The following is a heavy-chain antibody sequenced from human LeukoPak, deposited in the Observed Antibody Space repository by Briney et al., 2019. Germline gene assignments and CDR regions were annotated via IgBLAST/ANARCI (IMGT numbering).Heavy chain of an antibody. CDR2: IRYDESRT. J-gene: IGHJ4*02. V-gene: IGHV3-30*02. CDR3: ARPLVTTVAGTYYFDY. Sequence: GGSLRLSCAASGFRFSSYGMHWVRHAPGKGLVWVSFIRYDESRTFYGDSVKGRFIISRDDSKNMVYLHMHSLRTEDTAVYYCARPLVTTVAGTYYFDYWGQGTLVTVSS. D-gene: IGHD6-19*01. CDR1: GFRFSSYG.